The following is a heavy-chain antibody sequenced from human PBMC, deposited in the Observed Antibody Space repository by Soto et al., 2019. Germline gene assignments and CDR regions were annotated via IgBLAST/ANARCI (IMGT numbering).Heavy chain of an antibody. CDR3: AHTADYDFWSGYPDNWFDP. D-gene: IGHD3-3*01. J-gene: IGHJ5*02. V-gene: IGHV2-5*01. CDR2: IYWNDDK. CDR1: GFSLSTSGVG. Sequence: SGPTLVNPTQTLTLTCTFSGFSLSTSGVGVGWIRQPPGKALEWLALIYWNDDKRYSPSLKSRLTITKDTSKNQVVLTMANMDPVDTATYYCAHTADYDFWSGYPDNWFDPWGQGTLVTVSS.